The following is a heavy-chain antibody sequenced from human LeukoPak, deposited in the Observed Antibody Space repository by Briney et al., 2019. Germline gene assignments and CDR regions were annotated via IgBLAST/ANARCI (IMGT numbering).Heavy chain of an antibody. CDR2: IWYDGSNK. CDR3: ATQGGY. J-gene: IGHJ4*02. V-gene: IGHV3-33*01. CDR1: GFIFSSYG. D-gene: IGHD3-16*01. Sequence: GGSLRLSCAASGFIFSSYGMHGVRQAAGKGLEWVAVIWYDGSNKNYADSVKGRFTISRDNTKNTLYLQMNSLRAEDTAIYYCATQGGYWGQGTLVTVSS.